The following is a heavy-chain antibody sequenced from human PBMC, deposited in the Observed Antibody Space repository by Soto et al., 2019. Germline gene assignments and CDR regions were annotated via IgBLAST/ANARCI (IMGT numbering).Heavy chain of an antibody. J-gene: IGHJ4*02. CDR3: AKGYSSGWYYFDY. V-gene: IGHV3-30*18. CDR2: ISYDGSNK. CDR1: GFTFSSYG. Sequence: GGSLRLSCAASGFTFSSYGMHWVRQAPGKGLEWVAVISYDGSNKYYADSVKGRFTISRDNSKNTLYPQMNSLRAEDTAVYYCAKGYSSGWYYFDYWGQGTLVTSPQ. D-gene: IGHD6-19*01.